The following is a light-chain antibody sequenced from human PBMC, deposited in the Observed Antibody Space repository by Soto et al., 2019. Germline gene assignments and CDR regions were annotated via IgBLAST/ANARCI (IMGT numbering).Light chain of an antibody. CDR2: GTS. J-gene: IGKJ1*01. V-gene: IGKV3-15*01. CDR1: QSVSSN. Sequence: EIVMTQSPATLSVSPGERATLSCRASQSVSSNLAWYQQKPGQAPRLLIYGTSTRDTGIPARFSGSGSETDFTLTITSLQSEDFAIYFCQHYNNLPRTFGQGTMVEIK. CDR3: QHYNNLPRT.